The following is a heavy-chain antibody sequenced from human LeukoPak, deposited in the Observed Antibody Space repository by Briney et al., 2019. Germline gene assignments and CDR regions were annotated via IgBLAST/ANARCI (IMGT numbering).Heavy chain of an antibody. CDR3: AREDRWYASNTQGY. CDR1: GGSISSSSYY. V-gene: IGHV4-39*02. Sequence: PSETLSLTCSVSGGSISSSSYYWGWIRQPPGKGLEWIGTIFYNGATQYNPSLRSRVTLSVDTSKNQFSLNLRYVTAADTAVYYCAREDRWYASNTQGYWGQGTLLIVSS. D-gene: IGHD2-2*01. J-gene: IGHJ4*02. CDR2: IFYNGAT.